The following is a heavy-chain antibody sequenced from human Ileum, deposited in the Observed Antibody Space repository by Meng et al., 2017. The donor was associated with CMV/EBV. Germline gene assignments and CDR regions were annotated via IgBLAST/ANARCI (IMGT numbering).Heavy chain of an antibody. V-gene: IGHV4-4*07. CDR3: ARDRFDP. J-gene: IGHJ5*02. Sequence: HVQLQESCLALVKLPETLSLTCTVSGAFLNDYYWSWIRQPAGKGLEWIGRIFATGTTNYNPSLKSRVTMSVDTSKNQFSLKLTSVTAADTAVYFCARDRFDPWGQGALVTVSS. CDR2: IFATGTT. CDR1: GAFLNDYY.